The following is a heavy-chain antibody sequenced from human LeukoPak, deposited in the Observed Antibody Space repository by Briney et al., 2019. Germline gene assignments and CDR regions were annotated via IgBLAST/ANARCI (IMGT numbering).Heavy chain of an antibody. D-gene: IGHD3-16*01. J-gene: IGHJ6*03. CDR3: ARDGRFGVGGYSYYYMDV. CDR2: ISSSSSYI. CDR1: GFTFSSYS. Sequence: GGSLRLSCAASGFTFSSYSMKWVRQAPGKGLEWVSSISSSSSYIYYADSVKGRFTISRDNAKNSLYLQMNSLRAEDTAVYYCARDGRFGVGGYSYYYMDVWGKGTTVTVSS. V-gene: IGHV3-21*01.